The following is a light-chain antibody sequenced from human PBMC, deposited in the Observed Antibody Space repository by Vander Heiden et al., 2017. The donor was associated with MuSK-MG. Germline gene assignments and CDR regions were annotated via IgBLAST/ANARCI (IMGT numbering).Light chain of an antibody. CDR2: DSS. J-gene: IGKJ3*01. Sequence: DSQRRQSPSSLTASVGERVTITCHASPHINNSLNWYQQKSCKAPKLMLYDSSRFEARVPSRFSGSGFGKYFTFTISSLQPEDSATEYCQPYINSILTFGPGTKVDIK. CDR1: PHINNS. V-gene: IGKV1-33*01. CDR3: QPYINSILT.